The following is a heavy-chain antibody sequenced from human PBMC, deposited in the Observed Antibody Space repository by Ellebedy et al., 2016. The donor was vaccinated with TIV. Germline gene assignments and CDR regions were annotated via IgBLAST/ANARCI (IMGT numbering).Heavy chain of an antibody. CDR3: AKGDVSLDYYYGMNV. V-gene: IGHV1-69*13. D-gene: IGHD3-16*02. J-gene: IGHJ6*02. CDR2: IIPIFGTT. Sequence: AASVKVSCKASGGTFSNSGISWVRQAPGHGLEWMAGIIPIFGTTNYAKKFQGRVTITADESTNIAYMELTSLISEDTAVYYCAKGDVSLDYYYGMNVWGQGTTVAVSS. CDR1: GGTFSNSG.